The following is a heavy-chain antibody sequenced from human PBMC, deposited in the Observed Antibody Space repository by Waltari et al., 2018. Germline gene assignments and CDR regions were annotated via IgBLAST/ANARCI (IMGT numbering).Heavy chain of an antibody. Sequence: EVQLVESGGGLVKPGGSLRLSCADSGFTFSSYSMNWVRQAPGKGLDGVSSISMSSSYISYADSVKGRFTISRDNAKNSLYLQMNSLRAEDTAVYYCASLLERRHWGQGTLVTVSS. J-gene: IGHJ4*02. CDR2: ISMSSSYI. CDR1: GFTFSSYS. V-gene: IGHV3-21*01. CDR3: ASLLERRH. D-gene: IGHD1-1*01.